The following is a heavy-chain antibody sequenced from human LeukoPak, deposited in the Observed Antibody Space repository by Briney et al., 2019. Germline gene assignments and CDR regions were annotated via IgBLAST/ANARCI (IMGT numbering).Heavy chain of an antibody. Sequence: GGSLRLSCAASGFTFSSYWMRWVRQTPGKGLVWVSRIKSGGSTIYADSVKGRFTISRDNAKNTLYLQMNSLRAEDTAIYYCARAVTYFYGSVTYDWFDPWGQGTLVTVSS. CDR1: GFTFSSYW. D-gene: IGHD3-10*01. J-gene: IGHJ5*02. V-gene: IGHV3-74*01. CDR2: IKSGGST. CDR3: ARAVTYFYGSVTYDWFDP.